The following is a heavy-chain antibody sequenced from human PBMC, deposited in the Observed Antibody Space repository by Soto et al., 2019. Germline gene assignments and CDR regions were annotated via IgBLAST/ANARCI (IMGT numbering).Heavy chain of an antibody. CDR3: ATGSFTSTGGRIGYHYNAMDV. J-gene: IGHJ6*02. D-gene: IGHD1-1*01. Sequence: SVKVSCKSSGGTFSSHSINWVRQAPGQGLEWMGGIIPIFGPADFAKKFQGRVTITADESTTTAYMELSSLTSEDTAVYYCATGSFTSTGGRIGYHYNAMDVWGQGTTFTVSS. CDR2: IIPIFGPA. V-gene: IGHV1-69*13. CDR1: GGTFSSHS.